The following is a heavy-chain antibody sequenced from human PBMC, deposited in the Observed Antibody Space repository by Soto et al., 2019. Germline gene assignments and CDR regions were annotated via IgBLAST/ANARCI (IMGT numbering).Heavy chain of an antibody. V-gene: IGHV6-1*01. CDR3: ARDVVVVAATRALYYFDY. CDR2: TYYRSKWYN. J-gene: IGHJ4*02. D-gene: IGHD2-15*01. CDR1: GDSVSSNSAA. Sequence: PSQTLSLTCAISGDSVSSNSAAWNWIRQSPSRGLEWLGRTYYRSKWYNDYAVSVKGRITINPDTSKNQFSLQLNSVTPEDTAVYYCARDVVVVAATRALYYFDYWGQGTLVTVSS.